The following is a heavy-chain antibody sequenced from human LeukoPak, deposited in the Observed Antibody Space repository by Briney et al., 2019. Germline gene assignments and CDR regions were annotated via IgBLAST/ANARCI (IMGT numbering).Heavy chain of an antibody. V-gene: IGHV3-30*04. Sequence: GGSLRLSCAASGFTFSSYAMHWVRQAPGKGLEWVAVISYDGSNKYYADSVKGRFTISRGNSKNTLYLQMNSLRAEDTAVYYCARDRSYYYDSSGSGAFDIWGQGTMVTVSS. CDR1: GFTFSSYA. CDR2: ISYDGSNK. J-gene: IGHJ3*02. D-gene: IGHD3-22*01. CDR3: ARDRSYYYDSSGSGAFDI.